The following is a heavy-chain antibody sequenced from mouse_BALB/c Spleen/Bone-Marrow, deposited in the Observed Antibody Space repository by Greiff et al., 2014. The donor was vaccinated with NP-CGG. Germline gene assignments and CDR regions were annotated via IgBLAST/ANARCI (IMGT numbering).Heavy chain of an antibody. V-gene: IGHV5-6*01. D-gene: IGHD1-3*01. CDR2: ISSGGSYT. Sequence: EVKLMESGGDLVKPGGSLKLSCAASGFTFSNYGMSWVRPTPDKRLEWVATISSGGSYTYYPDSVKGRFTISRDNAKNTLYLQMSSLKSEDTAMYYCARAYCKITRYFDVWGAGTTVTVSS. CDR1: GFTFSNYG. J-gene: IGHJ1*01. CDR3: ARAYCKITRYFDV.